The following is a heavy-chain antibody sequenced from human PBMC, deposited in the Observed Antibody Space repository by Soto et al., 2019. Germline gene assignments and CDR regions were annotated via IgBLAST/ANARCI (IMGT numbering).Heavy chain of an antibody. J-gene: IGHJ4*02. D-gene: IGHD1-26*01. V-gene: IGHV5-10-1*01. CDR3: ARQSPYTGSYYAIFDH. CDR2: IDPSDSYP. CDR1: GYSFTNYY. Sequence: GESLKISCKGSGYSFTNYYINWVRQVPGKGLEWMGKIDPSDSYPSYSPSFQGHVTISVDESTNTAYLQWSSLKASDTAMYYCARQSPYTGSYYAIFDHWGQGTQVTVSS.